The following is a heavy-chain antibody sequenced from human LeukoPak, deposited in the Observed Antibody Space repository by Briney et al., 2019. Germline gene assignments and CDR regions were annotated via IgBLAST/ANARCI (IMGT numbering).Heavy chain of an antibody. CDR2: IRYGGSNK. V-gene: IGHV3-30*02. D-gene: IGHD3-10*01. J-gene: IGHJ5*02. CDR1: GFTFSSYG. Sequence: PGGSLRLSCAASGFTFSSYGMHWVRQAPGKGLEWVAFIRYGGSNKYYADSVKGRFTISRDNSKNTLYLQMNSLRAEDTAVYYCAKEKDYYGSGSYFNWFDPWGQGTLVTVSS. CDR3: AKEKDYYGSGSYFNWFDP.